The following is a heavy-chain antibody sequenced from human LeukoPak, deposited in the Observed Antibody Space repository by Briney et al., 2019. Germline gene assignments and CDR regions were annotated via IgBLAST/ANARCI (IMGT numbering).Heavy chain of an antibody. J-gene: IGHJ5*02. D-gene: IGHD3-3*01. CDR2: IIPIFGTA. CDR3: ARGPEGRITIFGVVIYNCFDP. CDR1: GGTFSSYV. Sequence: SVKVSRKASGGTFSSYVISWVRQAPGQGLEWMGGIIPIFGTANYAQKFQGRVTITADDSTSTVYMELSSLGSEETAVYYCARGPEGRITIFGVVIYNCFDPWGQGTLVTVSS. V-gene: IGHV1-69*13.